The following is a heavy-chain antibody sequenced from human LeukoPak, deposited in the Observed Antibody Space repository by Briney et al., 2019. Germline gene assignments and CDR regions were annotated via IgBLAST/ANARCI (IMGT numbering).Heavy chain of an antibody. CDR2: IYHSGST. V-gene: IGHV4-59*12. D-gene: IGHD1-26*01. CDR3: ARYGPVNSANDY. J-gene: IGHJ4*02. Sequence: SQTLSPTCTVSGGSITPYYWGWIRQPPGKRLEWIGSIYHSGSTYYNPSLKSRVTISVDTSKNQLSLKLSSVTAADTAVYYCARYGPVNSANDYWGQGTLVTVSS. CDR1: GGSITPYY.